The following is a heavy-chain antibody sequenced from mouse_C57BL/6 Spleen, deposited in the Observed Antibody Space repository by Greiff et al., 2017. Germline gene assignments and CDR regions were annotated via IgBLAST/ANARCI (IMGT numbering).Heavy chain of an antibody. D-gene: IGHD1-1*01. J-gene: IGHJ4*01. CDR3: ARSPITTVVGHYYAMGY. CDR2: IYPRSGNT. V-gene: IGHV1-81*01. Sequence: QVQLQQSGAELVRPGASVKLSCKASGYTFTSYGISWVKQRPGQGLEWIGEIYPRSGNTYYNEKFKGKATLTADKSSSTAYMELRSLTSEDSAVYSCARSPITTVVGHYYAMGYWGQGTSVTVSS. CDR1: GYTFTSYG.